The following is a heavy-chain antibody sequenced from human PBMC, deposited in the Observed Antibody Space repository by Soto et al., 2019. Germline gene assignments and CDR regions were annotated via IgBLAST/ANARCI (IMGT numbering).Heavy chain of an antibody. CDR3: ATDSRYSGSYYSWFDP. J-gene: IGHJ5*02. Sequence: EVQLVESGGGLVQPGGSLRLSCAASGFTVSSNYMSWVRQAPGKGLEWVSVIYSGGSTYYADSVKGRFTISRDNSKNTLYLQMNSLRAEDTAVYYCATDSRYSGSYYSWFDPWGQGTLVTVSS. D-gene: IGHD1-26*01. V-gene: IGHV3-66*01. CDR2: IYSGGST. CDR1: GFTVSSNY.